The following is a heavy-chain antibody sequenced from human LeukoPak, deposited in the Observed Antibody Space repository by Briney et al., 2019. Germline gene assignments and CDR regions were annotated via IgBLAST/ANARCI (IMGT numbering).Heavy chain of an antibody. V-gene: IGHV4-34*01. Sequence: PSETLSLTCAVYGGSFSGYYWSWIRQPPGKGLEWIGEINHSGSTNYNPSLKSRVTISVDTSKNQFSLKLSSVTAADTAVYYCARVGGWYYNYWGQRTLVTVSS. CDR1: GGSFSGYY. D-gene: IGHD6-19*01. J-gene: IGHJ4*02. CDR2: INHSGST. CDR3: ARVGGWYYNY.